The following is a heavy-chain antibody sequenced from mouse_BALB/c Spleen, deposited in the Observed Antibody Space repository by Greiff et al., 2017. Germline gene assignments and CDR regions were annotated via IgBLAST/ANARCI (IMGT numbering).Heavy chain of an antibody. J-gene: IGHJ4*01. V-gene: IGHV1S41*01. D-gene: IGHD2-3*01. CDR1: GYTFTSYW. Sequence: DLVKPGASVKLSCKASGYTFTSYWINWIKQRPGQGLEWIGRIAPGSGSTYYNEMFKGKATLTVDTSSSTAYIQLSSLSSEDSAVYFCARGDGYYAMDDWGQGTSVTVSS. CDR3: ARGDGYYAMDD. CDR2: IAPGSGST.